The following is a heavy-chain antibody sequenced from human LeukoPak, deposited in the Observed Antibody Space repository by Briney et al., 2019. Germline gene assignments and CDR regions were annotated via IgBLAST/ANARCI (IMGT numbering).Heavy chain of an antibody. J-gene: IGHJ4*02. CDR1: GPTLSSYG. Sequence: PGGSLRLSCAASGPTLSSYGMSWVRQAPGKGLEWVSAISGRDSNTYYADSVKGRFTISRDNSKNTLYLQLNSLRAEDTALYYCAKRREGAFDYWGQGTLVTVSS. D-gene: IGHD1-26*01. CDR3: AKRREGAFDY. V-gene: IGHV3-23*01. CDR2: ISGRDSNT.